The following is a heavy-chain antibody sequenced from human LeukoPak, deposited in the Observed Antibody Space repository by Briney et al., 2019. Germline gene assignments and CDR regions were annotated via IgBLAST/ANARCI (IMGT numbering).Heavy chain of an antibody. CDR2: IIPIFGTA. V-gene: IGHV1-69*06. D-gene: IGHD3-10*01. J-gene: IGHJ4*02. Sequence: SVKVSCKASGGTFTSYAISWVRPAPGQGLEWMGGIIPIFGTANYAQNFQGRVTITADKSTSTAYMELSSLRSEDTAVYYCARKYYYGSGSLDYWGQGTLVTVSS. CDR1: GGTFTSYA. CDR3: ARKYYYGSGSLDY.